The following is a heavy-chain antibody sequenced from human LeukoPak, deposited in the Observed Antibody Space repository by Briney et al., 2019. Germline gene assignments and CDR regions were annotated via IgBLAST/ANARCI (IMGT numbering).Heavy chain of an antibody. CDR1: GFTFSSYS. CDR2: ISSSSSYI. D-gene: IGHD5-18*01. J-gene: IGHJ4*02. CDR3: AKDRRNTAMVN. V-gene: IGHV3-21*04. Sequence: GGSLRLSCAASGFTFSSYSMNWVRQAPGKGLEWVSSISSSSSYIYYADSVKGRFTISRDNSKNTLYLQMNSLRAEDTAVYYCAKDRRNTAMVNWGQGTLVTVSS.